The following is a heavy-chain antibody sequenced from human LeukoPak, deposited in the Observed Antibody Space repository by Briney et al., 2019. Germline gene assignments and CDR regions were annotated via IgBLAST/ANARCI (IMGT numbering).Heavy chain of an antibody. CDR1: GGTFSSYA. D-gene: IGHD3-3*01. V-gene: IGHV1-69*13. CDR3: ARAPPKSDYDFTLGGRPMDY. CDR2: IIPIFGTA. J-gene: IGHJ4*02. Sequence: GASVKVSCKASGGTFSSYAISWVRQAPGQGLEWMGGIIPIFGTANYAQKFQGRVTITADESTSTAYMELSSLRSEDTAVYYCARAPPKSDYDFTLGGRPMDYWGQGTLATVSS.